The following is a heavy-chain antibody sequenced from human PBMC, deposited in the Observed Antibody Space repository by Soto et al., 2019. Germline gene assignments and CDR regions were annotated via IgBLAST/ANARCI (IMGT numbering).Heavy chain of an antibody. CDR3: ASQNTVTTLIDAFDI. CDR2: IYYSGST. Sequence: QLQLQESGPGLVKPSETLSLTCTVSGGSISSSSYYWGWIRQPPGKGLEWIGSIYYSGSTYYNPSLKSRVTISVDTSKNQFSLKLSSVTAADTAVYYCASQNTVTTLIDAFDIWGQGTMVTVSS. J-gene: IGHJ3*02. D-gene: IGHD4-17*01. CDR1: GGSISSSSYY. V-gene: IGHV4-39*01.